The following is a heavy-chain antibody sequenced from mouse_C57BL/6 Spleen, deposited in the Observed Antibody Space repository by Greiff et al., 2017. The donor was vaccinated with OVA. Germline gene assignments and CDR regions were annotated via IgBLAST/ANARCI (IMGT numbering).Heavy chain of an antibody. D-gene: IGHD1-1*01. J-gene: IGHJ2*01. CDR2: IDPSDSYT. Sequence: QVHVKQSGAELVKPGASVKLSCKASGYTFTSYWMQWVKQRPGQGLEWIGEIDPSDSYTNYNQKFKGKATLTVDTSSSTAYMQLSSLTSEDSAVYYCARSYGSSYVDYWGQGTTLTVSS. CDR1: GYTFTSYW. V-gene: IGHV1-50*01. CDR3: ARSYGSSYVDY.